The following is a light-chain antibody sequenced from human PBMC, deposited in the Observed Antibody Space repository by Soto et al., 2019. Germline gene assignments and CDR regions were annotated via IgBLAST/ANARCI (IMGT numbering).Light chain of an antibody. CDR3: SSYTSSSTLYV. Sequence: QSVLTQPASVSGSPGQSITISCTGTSSDVGGSNYVSWYQQHPGKAAKLMIYEVSNRPSGVSNRFSGSKSGNTASLTISGLQAEDEADYYCSSYTSSSTLYVFGTGTKLTVL. CDR1: SSDVGGSNY. CDR2: EVS. J-gene: IGLJ1*01. V-gene: IGLV2-14*01.